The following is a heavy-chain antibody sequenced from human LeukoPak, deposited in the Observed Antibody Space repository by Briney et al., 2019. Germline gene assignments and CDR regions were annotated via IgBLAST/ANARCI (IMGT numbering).Heavy chain of an antibody. CDR2: IYHSGST. V-gene: IGHV4-4*02. D-gene: IGHD3-22*01. Sequence: SETLSLTCAVSGGSISSSNWWSWVRQPPGKGLEWIGEIYHSGSTNYNPSLKSRVTISVDKSKNQFSLKLSSVTAADTAVYYCARMPDYYDSSGYHGFFDYWGQGTLVTVSS. CDR3: ARMPDYYDSSGYHGFFDY. CDR1: GGSISSSNW. J-gene: IGHJ4*02.